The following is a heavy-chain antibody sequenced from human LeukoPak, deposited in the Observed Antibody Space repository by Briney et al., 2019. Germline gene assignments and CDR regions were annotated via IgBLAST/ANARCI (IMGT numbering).Heavy chain of an antibody. J-gene: IGHJ6*02. CDR2: ISSSSTI. Sequence: GGSLRLSCAASGFTFSSYSMNWVRQAPGKGLEWVSYISSSSTIYYADSVKGRFTISRDNAKNSLYLQMNSLRAEDTAVYYCASMGTRAYYYGMDVWGQGTTVTVSS. CDR1: GFTFSSYS. CDR3: ASMGTRAYYYGMDV. V-gene: IGHV3-48*01. D-gene: IGHD2-2*01.